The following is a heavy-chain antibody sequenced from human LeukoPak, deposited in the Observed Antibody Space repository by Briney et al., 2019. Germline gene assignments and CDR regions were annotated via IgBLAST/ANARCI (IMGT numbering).Heavy chain of an antibody. CDR2: MNPNSGNT. CDR1: GYTFTSYD. V-gene: IGHV1-8*03. D-gene: IGHD5-18*01. CDR3: ARVGYSYGSYYFDY. Sequence: ASVKVSCKASGYTFTSYDINWVRQATGQGLESMGWMNPNSGNTGYAQKFQGRVTITRNTSISTAYMELSSLRSEDTAVYYCARVGYSYGSYYFDYWGQGTLVTVSS. J-gene: IGHJ4*02.